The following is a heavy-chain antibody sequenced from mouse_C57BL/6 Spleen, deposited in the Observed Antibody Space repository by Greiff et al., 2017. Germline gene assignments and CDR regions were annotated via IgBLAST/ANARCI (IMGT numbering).Heavy chain of an antibody. V-gene: IGHV14-4*01. CDR3: TRPDYDGKFAY. J-gene: IGHJ3*01. CDR2: IDPENGDT. D-gene: IGHD2-4*01. Sequence: EVKLLESGAELVRPGASVKLSCTASGFNIKDDYMHWVKQRPEQGLEWIGWIDPENGDTEYASKFQGKATITADTSSNTAYLQLSSLTSEDTAVXYCTRPDYDGKFAYWGQGTLVTVSA. CDR1: GFNIKDDY.